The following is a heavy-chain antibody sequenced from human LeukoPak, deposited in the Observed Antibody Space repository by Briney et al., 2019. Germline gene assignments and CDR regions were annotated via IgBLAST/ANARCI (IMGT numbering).Heavy chain of an antibody. J-gene: IGHJ4*02. Sequence: GGSLRLSCAASGFTFSDYYMSWIRQAPGKGLEWVSAISGSGGSTYYADSVKGRFTISRDNSKNTLYLQMNSLRAEDTAVYYCASYYDFWSALPDYWGQGTLVTVSS. CDR2: ISGSGGST. CDR1: GFTFSDYY. CDR3: ASYYDFWSALPDY. D-gene: IGHD3-3*01. V-gene: IGHV3-23*01.